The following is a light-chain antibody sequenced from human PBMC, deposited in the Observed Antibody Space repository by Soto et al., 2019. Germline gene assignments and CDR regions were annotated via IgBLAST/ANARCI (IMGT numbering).Light chain of an antibody. V-gene: IGLV2-23*02. J-gene: IGLJ3*02. CDR2: EVS. CDR3: CSYAGSSTWV. Sequence: QSALTQPASVSGSPGQSITISCTGTSSDVGSYNLVSWYQQHPGKAPKLMIYEVSKRPSGVSNRFSGSKSGNTTSLTISRLQAEDEGDYYCCSYAGSSTWVFGGGTKLTVL. CDR1: SSDVGSYNL.